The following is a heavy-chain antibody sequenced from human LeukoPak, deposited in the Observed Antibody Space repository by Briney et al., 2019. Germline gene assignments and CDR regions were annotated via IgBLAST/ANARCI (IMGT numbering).Heavy chain of an antibody. CDR1: GFTFSSYS. Sequence: GGSLRLSCAASGFTFSSYSMNWVRQAPGKGLEWVSSISSSSSYIYYADSVKGRFTISRDNAKNSLYLQMSSLRAEDTAVYYCARGEIVATVDYWGQGTLVTVSS. J-gene: IGHJ4*02. D-gene: IGHD5-12*01. CDR2: ISSSSSYI. CDR3: ARGEIVATVDY. V-gene: IGHV3-21*01.